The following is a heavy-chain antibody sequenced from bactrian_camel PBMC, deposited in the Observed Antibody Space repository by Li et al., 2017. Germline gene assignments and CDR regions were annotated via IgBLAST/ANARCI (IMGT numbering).Heavy chain of an antibody. Sequence: VQLVESGGGLVQPGGSLRLSCAASGFTFSVYAMSWVRQAPGKGLEWVSGINGRGDKTYYADSMKGRFTISRDNAKNTLYLQLDSPKTEDTAMYYCAKDLSLSTTVQGLGVIRAFGYWGQGTQVTVS. CDR1: GFTFSVYA. D-gene: IGHD3*01. CDR3: AKDLSLSTTVQGLGVIRAFGY. J-gene: IGHJ6*01. CDR2: INGRGDKT. V-gene: IGHV3S31*01.